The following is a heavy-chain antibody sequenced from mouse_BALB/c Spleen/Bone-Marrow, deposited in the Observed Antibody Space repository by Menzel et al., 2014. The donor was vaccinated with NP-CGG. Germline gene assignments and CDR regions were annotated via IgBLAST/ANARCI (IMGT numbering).Heavy chain of an antibody. J-gene: IGHJ3*01. CDR3: ARDGDYRYAWFAY. D-gene: IGHD2-14*01. CDR1: GFTFSDYY. Sequence: EVKLVESGGGLVKPGGSLKLSYAASGFTFSDYYMYWVRQTPEKRLEWVATISDAGSYTYYPDSVKGRFTISRDNAKNDLYLQMISLKSEDTAMYYCARDGDYRYAWFAYWGQGTLVTVST. V-gene: IGHV5-4*02. CDR2: ISDAGSYT.